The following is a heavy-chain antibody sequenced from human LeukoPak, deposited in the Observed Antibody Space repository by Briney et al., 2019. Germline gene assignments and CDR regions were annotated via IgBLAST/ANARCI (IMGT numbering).Heavy chain of an antibody. CDR1: GDSVSTNSAA. D-gene: IGHD3-22*01. V-gene: IGHV6-1*01. CDR2: TYYRSKWYS. J-gene: IGHJ4*02. CDR3: AREGLIGWALDY. Sequence: SQTLSLTCVISGDSVSTNSAAWNWIRQSPSRGLEWLVRTYYRSKWYSDYAVSVKSRITINADTSKNQFSLQLNSVTPEDTAVYYCAREGLIGWALDYWGQGTLVTVSS.